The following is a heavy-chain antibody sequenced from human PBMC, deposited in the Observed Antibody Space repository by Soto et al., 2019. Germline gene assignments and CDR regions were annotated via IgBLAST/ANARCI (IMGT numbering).Heavy chain of an antibody. Sequence: QVQLQESGPGLVKPSQTLSLTCTVSGGSISSGCYYWSWIRQHPGNGLEWIGYIYYSGSTYYNPSLKSRVTISVDTSKNQFSLKLSSVTAADTAVYYCAGSVDIVVVPAAALVDSWGQGTLVTVSS. CDR3: AGSVDIVVVPAAALVDS. D-gene: IGHD2-2*01. V-gene: IGHV4-31*03. CDR2: IYYSGST. J-gene: IGHJ4*02. CDR1: GGSISSGCYY.